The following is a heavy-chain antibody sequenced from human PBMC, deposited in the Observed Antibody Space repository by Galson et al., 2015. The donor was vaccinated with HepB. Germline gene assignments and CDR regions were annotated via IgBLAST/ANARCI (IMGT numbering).Heavy chain of an antibody. Sequence: ETLSLTCAVSGGSISSSNWWSWVRQPPGKGLEWIGEIYHSGSTNYNPSLKSRVAISVDKSKNQFSLKLSSVTAEDTAVYYCAKDGAYYDFWSGYYDYWGQGTLVTVSS. CDR2: IYHSGST. CDR1: GGSISSSNW. CDR3: AKDGAYYDFWSGYYDY. D-gene: IGHD3-3*01. J-gene: IGHJ4*02. V-gene: IGHV4-4*02.